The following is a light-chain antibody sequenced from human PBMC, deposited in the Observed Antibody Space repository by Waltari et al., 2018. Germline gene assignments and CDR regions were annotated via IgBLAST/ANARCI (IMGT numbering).Light chain of an antibody. CDR2: YDS. V-gene: IGLV3-21*04. CDR1: KLGRKV. Sequence: SYVVTQSPSVSVAPGKTPRITCGGAKLGRKVLHCYQQRPGQAPVLVIAYDSDRPSGIPERFSGSNSGNTATLTISWVEAEDEADYYCLVWHSTIDHQGVFGGGTKLTVL. CDR3: LVWHSTIDHQGV. J-gene: IGLJ2*01.